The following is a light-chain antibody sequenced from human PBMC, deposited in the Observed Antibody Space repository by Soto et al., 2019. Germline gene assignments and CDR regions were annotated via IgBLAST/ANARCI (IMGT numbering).Light chain of an antibody. Sequence: DLQMTQSPYSLSASVGDSVTITCRASPNIRPSLHWYRQKPGRAPKLLIHSASALPSGVPSRFSGSGSGTEVTLTMSGLQPEDFATYYCQQGHSTPYTFGQGTKVEIK. CDR2: SAS. CDR1: PNIRPS. V-gene: IGKV1-39*01. J-gene: IGKJ2*01. CDR3: QQGHSTPYT.